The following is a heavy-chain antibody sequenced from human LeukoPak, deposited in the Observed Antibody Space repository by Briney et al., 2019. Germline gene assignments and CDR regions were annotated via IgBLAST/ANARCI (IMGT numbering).Heavy chain of an antibody. CDR1: GGPISSSSYY. CDR2: TYYSGNP. J-gene: IGHJ4*02. D-gene: IGHD2/OR15-2a*01. Sequence: SETLSLTCTVSGGPISSSSYYWGWIRQPPGKGLEWIGSTYYSGNPYYNPSLKSRVTISVDTSSNQFSLKLSSVTAADTAVYYCARHVEYSNGHVDYWGQGTLVTVSS. CDR3: ARHVEYSNGHVDY. V-gene: IGHV4-39*01.